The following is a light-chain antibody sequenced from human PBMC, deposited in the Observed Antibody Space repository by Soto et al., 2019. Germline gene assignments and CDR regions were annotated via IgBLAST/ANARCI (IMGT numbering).Light chain of an antibody. CDR2: GAS. CDR1: QSISSN. Sequence: EIVMTQSPATLSVSPGERATLSCRASQSISSNLAWYQQKPGQAPRLIIYGASTRATGIPATFSGSGSGTEFTLTISSLQSEDFAVYYCQQYNNWPFTFGPGTKVDIK. V-gene: IGKV3-15*01. J-gene: IGKJ3*01. CDR3: QQYNNWPFT.